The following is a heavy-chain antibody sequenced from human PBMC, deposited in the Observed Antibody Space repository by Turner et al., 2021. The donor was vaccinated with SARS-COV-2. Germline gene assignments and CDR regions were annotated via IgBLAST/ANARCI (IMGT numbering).Heavy chain of an antibody. CDR2: ISSSSSYI. J-gene: IGHJ3*02. Sequence: EVQLVESGGGLVKPGGSLRLSCAASGFPFITYSMNWVRQAPGKGLEWVSSISSSSSYIYYADSVKGRFTISRDNAKNSLYLQMNSLRAEDTAVYYCARARWHYYDSSGYYPDAFDIWGQGTMVTVSS. D-gene: IGHD3-22*01. CDR3: ARARWHYYDSSGYYPDAFDI. CDR1: GFPFITYS. V-gene: IGHV3-21*01.